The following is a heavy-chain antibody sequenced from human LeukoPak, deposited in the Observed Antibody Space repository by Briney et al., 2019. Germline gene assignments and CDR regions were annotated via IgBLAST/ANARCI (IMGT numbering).Heavy chain of an antibody. V-gene: IGHV4-39*01. CDR2: IFYSGTT. Sequence: KPSETLSLTCTVSGGSISSSTYYWGWIRQPPGKGLEWIGSIFYSGTTYYNPSLRSRVTISVDTSKNQFALKLSSVTAADTAVYYCARHFRQLEAINYRGQGTLVTVSS. CDR1: GGSISSSTYY. J-gene: IGHJ4*02. CDR3: ARHFRQLEAINY. D-gene: IGHD6-6*01.